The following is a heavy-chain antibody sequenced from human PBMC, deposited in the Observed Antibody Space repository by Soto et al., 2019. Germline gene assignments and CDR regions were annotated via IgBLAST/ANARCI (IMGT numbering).Heavy chain of an antibody. CDR1: GFSLSTSSGVS. CDR3: AHRPNIETTFDI. V-gene: IGHV2-5*02. J-gene: IGHJ3*02. CDR2: IYWDDTK. Sequence: QITLKESGPTLVKPTQTLTLTCTVSGFSLSTSSGVSVGWIRQPPGKALEWLALIYWDDTKRYSPSLRSRLTITRDTSKNQVVLTMTNLDPVDTATYYCAHRPNIETTFDIWGQGTMITVSS.